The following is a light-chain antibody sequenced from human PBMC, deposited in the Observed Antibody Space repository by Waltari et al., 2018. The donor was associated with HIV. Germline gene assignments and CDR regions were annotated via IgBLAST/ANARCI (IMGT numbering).Light chain of an antibody. CDR2: GVS. Sequence: QSALTQPPSVSGSPGQSVTISCIGTSSYIGSFDHVSWFQQPPGSAPKLLIFGVSNRPSGVPDRFSGSKSGNTASLTISGLQAEDAADYYCSSYSSSITLLFGGGTKLTVL. CDR3: SSYSSSITLL. J-gene: IGLJ3*02. CDR1: SSYIGSFDH. V-gene: IGLV2-18*02.